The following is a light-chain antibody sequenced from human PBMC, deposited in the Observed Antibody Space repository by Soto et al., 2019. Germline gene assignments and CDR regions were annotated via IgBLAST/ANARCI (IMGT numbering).Light chain of an antibody. CDR2: DVT. CDR1: SSDVGGYNC. V-gene: IGLV2-11*01. Sequence: QSALTQPRSVSGSPGQSVTISCTGTSSDVGGYNCVSWYQQHPGKAPQLIIYDVTQRPSGVPDRFSGSKSGNTASLSISGLQAEDEADYYRCSHSASYTFVFGTGTKVTVL. J-gene: IGLJ1*01. CDR3: CSHSASYTFV.